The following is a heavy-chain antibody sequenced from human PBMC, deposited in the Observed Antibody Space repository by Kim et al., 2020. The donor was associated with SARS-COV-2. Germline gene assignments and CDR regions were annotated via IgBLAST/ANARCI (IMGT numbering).Heavy chain of an antibody. V-gene: IGHV3-23*01. D-gene: IGHD3-22*01. Sequence: KCRFTNSRDSSKNTLYMQMNSLRAEDTAVYYCAKKGGWLPSYYYYGMDVWGQGTTVTVSS. CDR3: AKKGGWLPSYYYYGMDV. J-gene: IGHJ6*02.